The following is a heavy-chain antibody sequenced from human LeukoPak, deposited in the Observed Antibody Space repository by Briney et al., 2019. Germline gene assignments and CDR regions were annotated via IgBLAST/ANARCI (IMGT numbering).Heavy chain of an antibody. V-gene: IGHV5-51*01. CDR3: ARGRGTGSPIGPRYFDL. J-gene: IGHJ2*01. CDR2: IYPADSDT. Sequence: NTGESLKISCKGSGYSFASYWIAWVRQMPGKGLEWMGIIYPADSDTRYSPSFQGQVTISADKSISTAFLRWTSLKASDTAIYYCARGRGTGSPIGPRYFDLWGRGTLVTVSS. D-gene: IGHD3-10*01. CDR1: GYSFASYW.